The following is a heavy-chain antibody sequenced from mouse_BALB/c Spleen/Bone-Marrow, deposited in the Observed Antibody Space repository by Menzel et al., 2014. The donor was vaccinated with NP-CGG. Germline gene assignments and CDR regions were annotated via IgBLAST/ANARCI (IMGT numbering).Heavy chain of an antibody. CDR3: TRSTMITYFDY. CDR2: INPSNGGT. V-gene: IGHV1S81*02. J-gene: IGHJ2*01. D-gene: IGHD2-4*01. Sequence: QVQLQQPGAELVKPGASVKLSCKASGYTFTSYYMYWVKQRPGQGLVWIGEINPSNGGTNFNEKFKSKATLTVDKSSSTAYMQLSSLTSEDSAVYYCTRSTMITYFDYWGQGTTLTVSS. CDR1: GYTFTSYY.